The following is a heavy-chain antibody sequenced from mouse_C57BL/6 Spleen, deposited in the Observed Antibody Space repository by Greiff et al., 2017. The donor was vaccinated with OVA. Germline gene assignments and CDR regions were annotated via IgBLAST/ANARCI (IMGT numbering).Heavy chain of an antibody. CDR3: ARDNYYAMDY. V-gene: IGHV1-82*01. CDR2: IYPGDGAT. CDR1: GYAFSSSW. J-gene: IGHJ4*01. Sequence: QVQLKQSGPELVKPGASVKISCKASGYAFSSSWMNWVKQRPGKGLEWIGRIYPGDGATNYNGKFKGKATLTADKSSSTAYMQLSSLTSEDSAVDFCARDNYYAMDYWGQGTSVTVSS.